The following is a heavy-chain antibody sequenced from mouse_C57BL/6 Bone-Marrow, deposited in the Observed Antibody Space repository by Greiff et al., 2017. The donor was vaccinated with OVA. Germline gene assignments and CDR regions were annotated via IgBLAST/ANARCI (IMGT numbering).Heavy chain of an antibody. V-gene: IGHV5-6*02. CDR2: ISSGGSYT. D-gene: IGHD1-1*01. CDR3: ARPGSSSFDY. CDR1: GFTFSSYG. J-gene: IGHJ2*01. Sequence: DVMLVESGGDLVKPGGSLKLSCAASGFTFSSYGMSWVRQTPDKRLEWVATISSGGSYTYYPDSVKGRFTISRDNAKNTLYLQMSSLKSEDTAMYYCARPGSSSFDYWGQGTTLTVSS.